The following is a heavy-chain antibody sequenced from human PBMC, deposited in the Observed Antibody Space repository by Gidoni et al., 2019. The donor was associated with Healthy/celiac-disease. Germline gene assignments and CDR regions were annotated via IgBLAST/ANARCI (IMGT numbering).Heavy chain of an antibody. V-gene: IGHV4-59*01. CDR1: GGSISSYY. CDR3: ARGPLDFYY. CDR2: IYYSGST. J-gene: IGHJ4*02. Sequence: QVQLQESRPRLGKPSETLPITCTGSGGSISSYYWSWIRQPPGKGLEWIGYIYYSGSTNYNPSLKSRVTISVDTSKNQFSLKLSSVTAADTAVYYCARGPLDFYYWGQGTLVTVSS.